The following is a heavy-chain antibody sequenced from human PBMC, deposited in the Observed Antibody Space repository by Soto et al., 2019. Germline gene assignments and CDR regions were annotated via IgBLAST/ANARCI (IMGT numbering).Heavy chain of an antibody. CDR3: ARTSAAGKYYYGMDV. CDR1: GYSFTKYW. V-gene: IGHV5-51*01. Sequence: PGESLKISCKGSGYSFTKYWIGWVRQMPGKGLEWMAIIYPGDSDTRYSPSFQGQVTISADKSISTAYLQWSSLKASDTAMYYCARTSAAGKYYYGMDVWGQGTTVTVSS. D-gene: IGHD6-13*01. J-gene: IGHJ6*02. CDR2: IYPGDSDT.